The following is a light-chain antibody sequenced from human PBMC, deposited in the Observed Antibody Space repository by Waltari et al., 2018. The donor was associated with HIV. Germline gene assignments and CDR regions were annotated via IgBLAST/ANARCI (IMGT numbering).Light chain of an antibody. CDR3: LQRKSYPWT. CDR1: QDIGNR. V-gene: IGKV1-17*01. CDR2: DAS. J-gene: IGKJ1*01. Sequence: DIQTTQSPSSLSASVGERVTITCRASQDIGNRLDWYRQKPGKAHKRLIYDASNIESGVPSGFSGSRSGTEFTFTISSLQTDDLATYWCLQRKSYPWTFGQRTKV.